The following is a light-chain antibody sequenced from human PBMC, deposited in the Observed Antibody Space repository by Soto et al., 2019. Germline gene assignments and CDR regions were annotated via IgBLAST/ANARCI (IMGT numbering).Light chain of an antibody. V-gene: IGLV1-51*01. CDR3: GTWDTSLSAHV. CDR2: DNN. CDR1: SSDVGSYNR. Sequence: QSVLTQPPSVSGSPGQSVTISCTGTSSDVGSYNRVSWYQQPPGTAPKLLIYDNNKRPSGIPDRFSGSKSGTSATLGITGLQTGDEADYYCGTWDTSLSAHVFGTGTKVTVL. J-gene: IGLJ1*01.